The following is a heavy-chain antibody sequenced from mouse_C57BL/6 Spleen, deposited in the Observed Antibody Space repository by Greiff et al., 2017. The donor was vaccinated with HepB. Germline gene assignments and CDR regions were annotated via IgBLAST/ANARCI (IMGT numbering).Heavy chain of an antibody. D-gene: IGHD2-4*01. Sequence: QVQLKESGAELVMPGASVKLSCKASGYTFTSYWMHWVKQRPGQGLEWIGEIDPSDSYTNYNQKFKGKSTLTVDKSSSTAYMQLSSLTSEDSAVYYCARGDYDDYWGQGTTLTVSS. CDR1: GYTFTSYW. CDR2: IDPSDSYT. CDR3: ARGDYDDY. J-gene: IGHJ2*01. V-gene: IGHV1-69*01.